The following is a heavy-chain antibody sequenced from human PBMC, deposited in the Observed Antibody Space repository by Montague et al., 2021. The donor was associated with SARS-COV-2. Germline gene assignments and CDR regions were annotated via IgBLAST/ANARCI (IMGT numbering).Heavy chain of an antibody. Sequence: SETLSLTCTVSGGSITDINYYWGWIRQPPGKGLKWVGNIFHSGSTYFNPSLMSRVTISVDTSRNEFSLKVNSVTAADTAVYYCGRQKYDFWSCRFSDHFDSWGQGTLVTVSS. D-gene: IGHD3-3*01. CDR3: GRQKYDFWSCRFSDHFDS. CDR2: IFHSGST. V-gene: IGHV4-39*01. J-gene: IGHJ4*02. CDR1: GGSITDINYY.